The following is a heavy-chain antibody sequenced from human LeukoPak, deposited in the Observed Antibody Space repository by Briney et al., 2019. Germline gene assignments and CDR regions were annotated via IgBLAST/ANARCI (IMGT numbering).Heavy chain of an antibody. CDR1: RFTFTTFSDYV. V-gene: IGHV3-30*09. D-gene: IGHD3-22*01. CDR2: VSYDGGSE. Sequence: PGGSLRLSCAASRFTFTTFSDYVMHWARQAPGKGLEWVAAVSYDGGSEYYADSVKGRFAVSRDNSKNTLYLQMRSLRPEDTAVYYCASNFYDVGGYYYRTPVQYWGQGTPVTVSS. CDR3: ASNFYDVGGYYYRTPVQY. J-gene: IGHJ4*02.